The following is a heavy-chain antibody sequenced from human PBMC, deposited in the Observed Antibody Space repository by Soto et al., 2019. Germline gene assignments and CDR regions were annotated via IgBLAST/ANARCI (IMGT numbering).Heavy chain of an antibody. Sequence: GESLKISCKGSGYSFTSYWIGWVRQMPGKGLEWMGIIYPGDSDTRYSPSFQGQVTISADKSISTAYLQWSSPKASDTAMYYCARPPHTIRGYDTDAFDIWGQGTMVTVSS. CDR2: IYPGDSDT. CDR3: ARPPHTIRGYDTDAFDI. J-gene: IGHJ3*02. D-gene: IGHD5-12*01. CDR1: GYSFTSYW. V-gene: IGHV5-51*01.